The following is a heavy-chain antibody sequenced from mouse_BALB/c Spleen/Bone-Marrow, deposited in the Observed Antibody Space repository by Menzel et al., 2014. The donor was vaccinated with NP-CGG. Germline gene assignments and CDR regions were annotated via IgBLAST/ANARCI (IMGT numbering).Heavy chain of an antibody. CDR3: ARWGLRSDY. CDR1: GYTFTSYW. CDR2: INPSTGYT. Sequence: VKLVESGAELAKPGASVKMSCKASGYTFTSYWMHWVKQRPGQCLEWIGYINPSTGYTEYNQKFKDKATLTADKSSSTAYMQLSSLTSEDSAVYYCARWGLRSDYWGQGTTLTVSS. D-gene: IGHD2-4*01. J-gene: IGHJ2*01. V-gene: IGHV1-7*01.